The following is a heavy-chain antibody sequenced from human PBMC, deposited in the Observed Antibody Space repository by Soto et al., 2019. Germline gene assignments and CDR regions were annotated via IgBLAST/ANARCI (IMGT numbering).Heavy chain of an antibody. Sequence: SETLSLTCTVSGGSISSYYWSWIRQPPGKGLEWIGYIYYSGSTNYNPSLKSRVTISVDTSKNRFSLKLSSVTAADTAVYYCARAKAPLYSSSWYWFDPWGQGTLVTVS. CDR1: GGSISSYY. V-gene: IGHV4-59*08. CDR2: IYYSGST. CDR3: ARAKAPLYSSSWYWFDP. J-gene: IGHJ5*02. D-gene: IGHD6-13*01.